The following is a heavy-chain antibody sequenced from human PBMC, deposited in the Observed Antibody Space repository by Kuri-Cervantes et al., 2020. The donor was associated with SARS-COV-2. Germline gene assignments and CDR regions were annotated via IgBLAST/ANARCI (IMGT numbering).Heavy chain of an antibody. D-gene: IGHD6-6*01. CDR2: IKQDGSEK. CDR3: ARDGAARRLYMDV. V-gene: IGHV3-7*01. Sequence: GGSLRLACAPSGFTSSSYWMSWVRQAPGKGMEWVANIKQDGSEKYYVDSEKGRFTITRDNDKNSLYLQMYGLRAEDTAVYYCARDGAARRLYMDVRGKGTTVTVSS. J-gene: IGHJ6*03. CDR1: GFTSSSYW.